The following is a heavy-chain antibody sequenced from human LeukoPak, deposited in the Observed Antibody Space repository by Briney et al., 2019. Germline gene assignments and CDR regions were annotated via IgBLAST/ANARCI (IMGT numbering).Heavy chain of an antibody. V-gene: IGHV1-46*01. CDR1: GYTFTYYY. J-gene: IGHJ4*02. CDR2: INPSGGST. D-gene: IGHD1-26*01. CDR3: ARKAGGSYRLDY. Sequence: ASVKVSCKASGYTFTYYYIHWVRQAPGQGLEWMGIINPSGGSTSYAQKFQGRVTMTRDTSTSTVYTELSRLRSEDTAVYYCARKAGGSYRLDYWGQGTLVTVSS.